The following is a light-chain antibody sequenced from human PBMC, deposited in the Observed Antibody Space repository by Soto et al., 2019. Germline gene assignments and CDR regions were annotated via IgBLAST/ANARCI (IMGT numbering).Light chain of an antibody. CDR3: QQYNNWPPIT. V-gene: IGKV3-15*01. CDR2: GAS. J-gene: IGKJ5*01. CDR1: QSVSSN. Sequence: EIVMTQSPDSLSASPGERATLSCRASQSVSSNLAWYQQKPGQAPRLLIYGASSRATGVPARFSGRGSGTEFTLTISSLQSEDFAVYYCQQYNNWPPITFGQGTRLEI.